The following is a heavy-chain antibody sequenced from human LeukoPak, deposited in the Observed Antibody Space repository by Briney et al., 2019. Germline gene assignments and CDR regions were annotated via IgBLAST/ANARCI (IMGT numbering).Heavy chain of an antibody. CDR2: ISTTSSYK. D-gene: IGHD3-10*01. J-gene: IGHJ4*02. V-gene: IGHV3-21*01. Sequence: GSLRLFCAASGFTFSSFIMNWVRQAPGKGLEWVSSISTTSSYKYYADSVKGRFTISRDNAKNSLYLQMNSLRVEDTAVYYCASRDYYGSGSYWGQGTLVTVSS. CDR3: ASRDYYGSGSY. CDR1: GFTFSSFI.